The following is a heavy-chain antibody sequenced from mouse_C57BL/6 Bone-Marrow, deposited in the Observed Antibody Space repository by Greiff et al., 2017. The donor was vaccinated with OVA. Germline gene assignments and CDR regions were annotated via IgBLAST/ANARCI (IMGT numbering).Heavy chain of an antibody. V-gene: IGHV14-3*01. CDR1: GFNIKNSY. CDR2: LDPANGNT. D-gene: IGHD1-1*01. CDR3: ARGYGSSFDY. Sequence: EVQGVESVAELVRPGASVKLSCTASGFNIKNSYLHWVKQRPEKGLEWLGRLDPANGNTKYAPKFQGKATLTADTSSNTAYLLRSSLTSEYTAIYYCARGYGSSFDYWGQGTTLTVSS. J-gene: IGHJ2*01.